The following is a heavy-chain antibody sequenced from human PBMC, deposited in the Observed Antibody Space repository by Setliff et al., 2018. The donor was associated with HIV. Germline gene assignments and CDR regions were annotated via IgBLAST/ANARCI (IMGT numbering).Heavy chain of an antibody. V-gene: IGHV3-7*01. CDR3: AGSRGYFVQAD. CDR2: IHKDGSEK. J-gene: IGHJ4*02. CDR1: GFTFTNYW. D-gene: IGHD1-1*01. Sequence: LRLSCAASGFTFTNYWMSWVRQAPGKGLEWVANIHKDGSEKYYVDSVKGRLTISRDNTKNLLYLEMNSLSAEDTAVYYCAGSRGYFVQADWGQGTLVTVSS.